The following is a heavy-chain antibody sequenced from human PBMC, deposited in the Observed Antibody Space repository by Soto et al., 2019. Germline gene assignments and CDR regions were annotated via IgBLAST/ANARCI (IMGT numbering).Heavy chain of an antibody. D-gene: IGHD3-10*01. Sequence: EVQLVESGGGLVQPGGSLRLSCAASGFIFSNYWMSWVRQVPGRGLEWLAYIKQDGSEKYYVGSLKGRFIISRDNANNSLFLQINSLRADDTAVYYCARDRGADALDIWGQGTMVTVSS. V-gene: IGHV3-7*05. CDR2: IKQDGSEK. J-gene: IGHJ3*02. CDR1: GFIFSNYW. CDR3: ARDRGADALDI.